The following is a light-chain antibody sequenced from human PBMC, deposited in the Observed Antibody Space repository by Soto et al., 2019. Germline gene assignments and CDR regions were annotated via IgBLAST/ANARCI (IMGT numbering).Light chain of an antibody. Sequence: EIVLTQSPGTLSLSPGVRATLSCRASQSVSSSFLAWYQQKPGQAPRLLIYGASSRATGIPDRFSGSGSGTDFTLTISRLESEDFAVYYCQQYGSSPRTFGQGTKLEIK. CDR2: GAS. CDR3: QQYGSSPRT. V-gene: IGKV3-20*01. CDR1: QSVSSSF. J-gene: IGKJ2*01.